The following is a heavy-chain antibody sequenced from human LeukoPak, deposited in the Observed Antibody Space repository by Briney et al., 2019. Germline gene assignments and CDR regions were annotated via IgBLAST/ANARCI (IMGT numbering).Heavy chain of an antibody. CDR2: IYYSGST. CDR1: GDSISTYY. CDR3: ARDDSGSYHQLGV. Sequence: SETLSLTCTVSGDSISTYYWSWIRQPPGKGLEWIGYIYYSGSTNYNPSLKSRVTISVDTSKNQFSLRLISVTAADTAVYYCARDDSGSYHQLGVWGQGTTVTVSS. J-gene: IGHJ6*02. V-gene: IGHV4-59*01. D-gene: IGHD1-26*01.